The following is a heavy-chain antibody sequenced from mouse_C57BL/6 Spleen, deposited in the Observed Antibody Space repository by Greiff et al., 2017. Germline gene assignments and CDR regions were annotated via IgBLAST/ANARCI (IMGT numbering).Heavy chain of an antibody. CDR2: INPNNGGT. J-gene: IGHJ2*01. V-gene: IGHV1-26*01. Sequence: EVQLQQSGPELVKPGASVKISCKASGYTFTDYYMNWVKQSHGKSLEWIGDINPNNGGTSYNQKFKGKATLTVDKSSSTAYMELRSLTSEDSAVYYCARESPYDYDVGYWGQGTTLTVSS. CDR1: GYTFTDYY. D-gene: IGHD2-4*01. CDR3: ARESPYDYDVGY.